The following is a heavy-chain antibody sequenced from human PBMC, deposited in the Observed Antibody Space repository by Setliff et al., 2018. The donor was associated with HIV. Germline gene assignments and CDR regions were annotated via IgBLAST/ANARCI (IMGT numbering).Heavy chain of an antibody. CDR2: IYYSGST. Sequence: SETLSLTCTVSGGSISSYYWSWIRQPPGKGLEWIGYIYYSGSTSYNPSLKSRVTISVATSKNHFSLKLSSVTAADTAVYYCASGEYSYGYRFDYWGQGTLVTVSS. V-gene: IGHV4-59*01. CDR3: ASGEYSYGYRFDY. CDR1: GGSISSYY. D-gene: IGHD5-18*01. J-gene: IGHJ4*02.